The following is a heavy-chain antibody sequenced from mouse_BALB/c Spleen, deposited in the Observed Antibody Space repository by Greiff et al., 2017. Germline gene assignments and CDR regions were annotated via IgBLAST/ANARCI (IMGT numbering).Heavy chain of an antibody. D-gene: IGHD2-10*01. V-gene: IGHV1-7*01. CDR2: INPSTGYT. J-gene: IGHJ4*01. Sequence: VQLQQSGAELAKPGASVKMSCKASGYTFTSYWMHWVKQRPGQGLEWIGYINPSTGYTEYNQKFKDKATLTADKSSSTAYMQLSSLTSEDSAVYYCATYYGNSIYYAMDYWGQGTSVTVSS. CDR3: ATYYGNSIYYAMDY. CDR1: GYTFTSYW.